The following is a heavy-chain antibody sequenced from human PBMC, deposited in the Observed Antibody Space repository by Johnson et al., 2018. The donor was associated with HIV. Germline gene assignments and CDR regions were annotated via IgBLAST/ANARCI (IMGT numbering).Heavy chain of an antibody. D-gene: IGHD3-16*02. Sequence: QVQLVESGGGVVQPGRSLRLSCAASGFTFSNYCMHWVRQAPGKGLEWVAVIQSDETTKYYADSVKGRFTISRDNSKKTLYLQMNSLSAEDTAVYYCTGEDGLWESALVFDMWGQGTMVTVSS. CDR1: GFTFSNYC. V-gene: IGHV3-33*08. J-gene: IGHJ3*02. CDR2: IQSDETTK. CDR3: TGEDGLWESALVFDM.